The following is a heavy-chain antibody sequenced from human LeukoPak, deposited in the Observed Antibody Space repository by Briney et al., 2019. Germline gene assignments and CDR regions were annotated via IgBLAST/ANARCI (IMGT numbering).Heavy chain of an antibody. CDR3: ASGGSSSWYRWFDP. V-gene: IGHV4-39*01. D-gene: IGHD6-13*01. CDR2: ISYSGST. Sequence: SETLSLTCTVSGGSISSSSYYWGWIRQPPGKGLEWIGDISYSGSTYYNPSLKSRVTISVDTSKNQFSLKLSSVTATDTAVYYCASGGSSSWYRWFDPGAREPWSPSPQ. CDR1: GGSISSSSYY. J-gene: IGHJ5*02.